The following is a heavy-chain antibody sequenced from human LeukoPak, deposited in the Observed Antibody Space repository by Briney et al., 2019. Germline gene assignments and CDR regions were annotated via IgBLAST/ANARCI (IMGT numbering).Heavy chain of an antibody. V-gene: IGHV1-2*06. CDR2: INPDSGGT. D-gene: IGHD2-15*01. CDR3: ARSCSGGICYSDNWFDP. Sequence: ASVKVSCKXSGYTFTAYYIHWVRQAPGQGLEWMGRINPDSGGTNYAQKFQGRVTMTRDTSISTAYMELSRLRSDDTAAYYCARSCSGGICYSDNWFDPWGHGTLVTVSS. J-gene: IGHJ5*02. CDR1: GYTFTAYY.